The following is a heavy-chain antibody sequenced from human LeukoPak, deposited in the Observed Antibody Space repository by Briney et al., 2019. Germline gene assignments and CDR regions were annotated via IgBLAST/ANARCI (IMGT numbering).Heavy chain of an antibody. CDR3: ARDGTPYYYDSSGYYPFDY. D-gene: IGHD3-22*01. CDR2: INAGNGNT. V-gene: IGHV1-3*01. CDR1: GYTFISYA. J-gene: IGHJ4*02. Sequence: ASVKVSCKASGYTFISYAMHWVRQAPGQRLEWMGWINAGNGNTKYSQKFQGRVTITRNTSASTAYMELSSLRSEDTAVYYCARDGTPYYYDSSGYYPFDYWGQGTLVTVSS.